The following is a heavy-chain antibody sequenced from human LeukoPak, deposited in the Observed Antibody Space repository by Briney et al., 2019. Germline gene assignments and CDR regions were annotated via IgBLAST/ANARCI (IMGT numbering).Heavy chain of an antibody. J-gene: IGHJ3*02. CDR2: IYYSGCT. CDR3: ASITMVRGVTGALAFDI. V-gene: IGHV4-31*03. CDR1: GGSISSGGYY. D-gene: IGHD3-10*01. Sequence: SETLSLTCTVSGGSISSGGYYWSWIRQHPGKCLEWIGYIYYSGCTYYNPSLKSRVTISVDTSKNQFSLKLSSVTAADTAVYYCASITMVRGVTGALAFDIWGQGTMVTVSS.